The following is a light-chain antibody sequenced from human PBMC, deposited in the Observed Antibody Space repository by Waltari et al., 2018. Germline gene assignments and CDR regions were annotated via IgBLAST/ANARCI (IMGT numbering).Light chain of an antibody. Sequence: EIALTQSLGTLALSPGERATLPCRASQRVSSALAWYQQKPGQAPRLLIYAASTRATGVPDRFSGSGSGTDFSLTISRLEPEDFAVYYCQHYVNLPVTFGQGTKVEI. CDR3: QHYVNLPVT. V-gene: IGKV3-20*01. CDR1: QRVSSA. CDR2: AAS. J-gene: IGKJ1*01.